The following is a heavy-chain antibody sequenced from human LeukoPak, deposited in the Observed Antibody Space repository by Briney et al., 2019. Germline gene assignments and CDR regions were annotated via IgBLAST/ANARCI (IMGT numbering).Heavy chain of an antibody. V-gene: IGHV3-7*01. J-gene: IGHJ5*01. CDR3: TRDGSGWSDS. CDR2: INQDGSEK. D-gene: IGHD3-3*01. Sequence: PGGSLRLSCVVSGFSLDSYWMSWVRQAPGKGPEWVANINQDGSEKYYVDSVKGRFSIPRDNAKNSLYLQMNNLRAEDTAVYFCTRDGSGWSDSWGQGTLVTVSS. CDR1: GFSLDSYW.